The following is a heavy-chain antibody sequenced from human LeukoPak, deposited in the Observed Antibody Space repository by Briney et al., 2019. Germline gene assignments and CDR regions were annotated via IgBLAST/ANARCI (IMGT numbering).Heavy chain of an antibody. CDR1: GYTFTSYA. Sequence: ASVKVSCKASGYTFTSYAMHWVRQAPGQRLEWMGWINAGNGNTKYSQKFQGRVTITRDTSASTAYMELSSLRSEDTAVYYCARSDYYGSGSYSPAFYYGMDVWAKGPRSPSPQ. J-gene: IGHJ6*04. CDR3: ARSDYYGSGSYSPAFYYGMDV. D-gene: IGHD3-10*01. V-gene: IGHV1-3*01. CDR2: INAGNGNT.